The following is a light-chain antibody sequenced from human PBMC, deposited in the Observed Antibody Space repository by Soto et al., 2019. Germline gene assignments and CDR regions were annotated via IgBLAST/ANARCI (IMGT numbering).Light chain of an antibody. V-gene: IGKV1-5*03. CDR3: QEHCSHPQA. CDR1: QSISSW. CDR2: MAS. Sequence: DLQVAQSTYTLSSSLGDLSTFSGRTSQSISSWLAWYQQKPGKAPKPLIYMASSLESGVPSRFSGTGSGTDLTLTISILQPGDLATHFIQEHCSHPQAFSAGTKVDIK. J-gene: IGKJ4*02.